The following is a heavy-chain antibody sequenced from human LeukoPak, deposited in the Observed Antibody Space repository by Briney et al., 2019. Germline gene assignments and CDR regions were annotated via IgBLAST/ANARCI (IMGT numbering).Heavy chain of an antibody. CDR2: INHSGST. Sequence: SETLSLTCAVYGGSFSGYYWSWIRQPPGKGLEWIGEINHSGSTNYNPSLKSRVTISLDTSKNQFSLKLSSVTAADTAVYYCARTGYCSSASCYTASRPYYYYYMDVWGKGTTVTVSS. V-gene: IGHV4-34*01. CDR3: ARTGYCSSASCYTASRPYYYYYMDV. J-gene: IGHJ6*03. CDR1: GGSFSGYY. D-gene: IGHD2-2*02.